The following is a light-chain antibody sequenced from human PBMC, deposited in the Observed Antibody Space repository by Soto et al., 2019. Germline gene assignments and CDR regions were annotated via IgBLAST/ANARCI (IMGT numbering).Light chain of an antibody. CDR3: CSYAGRYTYV. J-gene: IGLJ1*01. CDR2: DVS. V-gene: IGLV2-11*01. Sequence: LTQPRSVSGSPGQSVTISCTGASSDVGGYNYVSWYQQHPGKAPKLMIYDVSKRPSGVPDRFSGSKSGNTASLTISGLQTEDEAEYYCCSYAGRYTYVFGTGTKVTVL. CDR1: SSDVGGYNY.